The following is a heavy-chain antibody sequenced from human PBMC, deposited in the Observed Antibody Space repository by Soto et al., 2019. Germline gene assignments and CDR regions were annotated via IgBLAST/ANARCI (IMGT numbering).Heavy chain of an antibody. V-gene: IGHV3-23*01. J-gene: IGHJ6*02. Sequence: PGGSLRLSCAASGFTFSSYAMSWVRQAPGKGLEWVSAISGSGGSTYYADSVKGRFTISRDNSKNTLYLQMNSLRAEDTAVYYCAKGTIFGVVTASDYYYGMDVWGQGTTVTVSS. CDR2: ISGSGGST. CDR3: AKGTIFGVVTASDYYYGMDV. CDR1: GFTFSSYA. D-gene: IGHD3-3*01.